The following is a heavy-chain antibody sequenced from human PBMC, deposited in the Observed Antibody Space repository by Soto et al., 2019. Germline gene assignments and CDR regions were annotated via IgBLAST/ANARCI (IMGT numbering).Heavy chain of an antibody. CDR3: ARLITVAGYYFDY. Sequence: QVQLVQSGAEVKKPGASVKVSCKASGYTFTGYYMHWVRQAPGQGLGWMGWINPNSGGTNYAQKVQGRVTTTRDTSSSTAYMELRRLRSDDTAVYYCARLITVAGYYFDYWGQGTLVTVSS. D-gene: IGHD6-19*01. CDR1: GYTFTGYY. CDR2: INPNSGGT. J-gene: IGHJ4*02. V-gene: IGHV1-2*02.